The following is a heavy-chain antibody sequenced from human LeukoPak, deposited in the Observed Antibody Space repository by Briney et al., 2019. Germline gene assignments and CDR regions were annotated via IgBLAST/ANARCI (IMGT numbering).Heavy chain of an antibody. J-gene: IGHJ6*03. CDR3: ARVTTNPLNYYYYYMDV. D-gene: IGHD3-22*01. Sequence: GASVKVSCKASGYTFTNYDINWVRQATGQGLEWMGWMNPNSGNGGYAQQLQGRVTFTRTTSINIAYMELSSLRSEDTAVYYCARVTTNPLNYYYYYMDVWGKGTPVTVSS. V-gene: IGHV1-8*03. CDR2: MNPNSGNG. CDR1: GYTFTNYD.